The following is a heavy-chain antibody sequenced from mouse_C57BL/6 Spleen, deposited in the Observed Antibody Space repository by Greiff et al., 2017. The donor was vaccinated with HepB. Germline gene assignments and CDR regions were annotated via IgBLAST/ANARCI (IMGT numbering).Heavy chain of an antibody. D-gene: IGHD1-1*01. Sequence: QVQLQQPGAELVKPGASVKMSCKASGYTFTSYWITWVKQRPGQGLEWIGDIYPGSGSTNYNEKFKSKATLTVDTSSSTAYMQLSSLTSEDSAFYYCARGGYGSTLSYWGQGTTLTVSS. J-gene: IGHJ2*01. CDR1: GYTFTSYW. CDR3: ARGGYGSTLSY. CDR2: IYPGSGST. V-gene: IGHV1-55*01.